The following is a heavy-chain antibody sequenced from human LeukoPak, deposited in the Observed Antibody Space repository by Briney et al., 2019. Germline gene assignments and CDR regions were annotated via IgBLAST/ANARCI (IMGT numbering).Heavy chain of an antibody. V-gene: IGHV3-21*01. CDR3: AREIVSSNSFDN. J-gene: IGHJ4*02. D-gene: IGHD2-2*01. Sequence: GGSLRLSCAASGFTFSSYTLNWVRQAPGKGLEWVSSISSAGGYIYYADSVKGRFTISRDNAKNSLYLQMNSLRAVDTAVYYCAREIVSSNSFDNWGQGTLVTVSS. CDR1: GFTFSSYT. CDR2: ISSAGGYI.